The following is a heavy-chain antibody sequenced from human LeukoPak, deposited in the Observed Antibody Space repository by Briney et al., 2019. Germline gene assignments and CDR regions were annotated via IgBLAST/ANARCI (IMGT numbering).Heavy chain of an antibody. D-gene: IGHD1-26*01. CDR1: GKSLSSYY. J-gene: IGHJ6*03. Sequence: PSETLSLTCAVYGKSLSSYYWTWVRQPPGKGLEWIGEISHSGSTNYNPSLKSRVTISVDTSKNQFSLKLSSVTAADTAVYYCARLFSGSYYYYMDVWGKGTTVTVSS. CDR2: ISHSGST. V-gene: IGHV4-34*01. CDR3: ARLFSGSYYYYMDV.